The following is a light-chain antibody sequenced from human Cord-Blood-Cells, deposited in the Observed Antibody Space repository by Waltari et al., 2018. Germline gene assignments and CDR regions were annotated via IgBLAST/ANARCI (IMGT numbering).Light chain of an antibody. CDR3: SSYTSSSTYV. CDR2: EVS. J-gene: IGLJ1*01. Sequence: QSALTQPASVSGSPGQSITISCTVTSSDVGGHNYVSCYQQHPGKAPKLMIYEVSNRPSGVSNRFSGSKSGNTASLTISGLQAEDEADYYCSSYTSSSTYVFGTGTKVTVL. CDR1: SSDVGGHNY. V-gene: IGLV2-14*01.